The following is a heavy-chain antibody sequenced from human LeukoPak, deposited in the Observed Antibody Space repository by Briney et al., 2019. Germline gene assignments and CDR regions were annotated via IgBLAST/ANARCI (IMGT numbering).Heavy chain of an antibody. CDR3: ASPPGVGARGAFDI. CDR1: GFTFNSYS. CDR2: ISSSSSYI. V-gene: IGHV3-21*01. Sequence: GGSLRLSCAASGFTFNSYSMNWVRQAPGKGLEWVSSISSSSSYIYYADSVKGRFTISRDNAKNSLYLQMNSLRAEDTAVYYCASPPGVGARGAFDIWGQGTMVTVSS. D-gene: IGHD1-26*01. J-gene: IGHJ3*02.